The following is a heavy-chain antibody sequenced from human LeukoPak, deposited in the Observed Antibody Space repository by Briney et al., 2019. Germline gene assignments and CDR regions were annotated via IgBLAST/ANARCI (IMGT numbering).Heavy chain of an antibody. CDR1: GGSISSGSYY. Sequence: SETLSLTCTVSGGSISSGSYYWSWIRQPAGKGLEWIGYIYYSGSTNYNPSLKSRVTISVDTSKNQFSLKLSSVTAADTAVYYCARLTGYSSGSWFDPWGQGTLVTVSS. D-gene: IGHD3-9*01. CDR3: ARLTGYSSGSWFDP. CDR2: IYYSGST. J-gene: IGHJ5*02. V-gene: IGHV4-61*10.